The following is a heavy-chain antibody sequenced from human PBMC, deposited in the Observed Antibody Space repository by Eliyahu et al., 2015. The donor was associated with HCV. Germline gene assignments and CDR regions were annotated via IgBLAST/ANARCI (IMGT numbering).Heavy chain of an antibody. Sequence: QMQLQESGPGLVKPSETLSLTCXVSXGSIGSSNYYWGWIRQXPGKGLEWIGNIYYXGNTYYNPSLKXRLTISVDTSKNQFSLKLSSVTAADTAVYYCARISGSLFMITFGGVIVPFDYWGQGTLVTVSS. D-gene: IGHD3-16*02. V-gene: IGHV4-39*01. CDR3: ARISGSLFMITFGGVIVPFDY. J-gene: IGHJ4*02. CDR2: IYYXGNT. CDR1: XGSIGSSNYY.